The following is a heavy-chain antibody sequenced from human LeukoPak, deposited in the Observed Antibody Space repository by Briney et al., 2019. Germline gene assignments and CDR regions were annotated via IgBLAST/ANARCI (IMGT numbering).Heavy chain of an antibody. V-gene: IGHV3-48*03. Sequence: AGGSLRLSCAASGFTFSSYEMDWVRQGPGKGLEWVSYISSSGSTIYYADSVKGRFTLSRDNAKNSLYLQMNSLRAEDTAVYYCARGTGYCLDPWGQGTLVTVSS. CDR1: GFTFSSYE. CDR2: ISSSGSTI. D-gene: IGHD7-27*01. CDR3: ARGTGYCLDP. J-gene: IGHJ5*02.